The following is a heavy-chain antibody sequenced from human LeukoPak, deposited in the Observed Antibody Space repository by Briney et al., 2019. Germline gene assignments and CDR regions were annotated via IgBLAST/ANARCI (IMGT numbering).Heavy chain of an antibody. CDR2: ISGSSSHT. J-gene: IGHJ4*02. Sequence: GGSLRLSCAASAFTFSSYNMNWVRQAPGKGLEWVSSISGSSSHTYYADSAKGRLTISRDNAKNSVYLQMNSLRAEDTAVYYCARDDRNGYPDYWGQGTLVTVSS. CDR3: ARDDRNGYPDY. CDR1: AFTFSSYN. D-gene: IGHD5-24*01. V-gene: IGHV3-21*01.